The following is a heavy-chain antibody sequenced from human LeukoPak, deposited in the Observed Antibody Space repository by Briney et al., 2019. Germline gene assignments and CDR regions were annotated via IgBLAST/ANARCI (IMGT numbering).Heavy chain of an antibody. Sequence: SETLSLTCTVSGGSISSGGYYWSWIRQHPGKGLEWIGYTSYSGSTTYNPSLRSRVTIAADTSKNQFSLRLSSVTAADTAVYYCARETLRRAVRPLYYYGMDVWGQGTTVTVSS. V-gene: IGHV4-61*08. CDR1: GGSISSGGYY. CDR3: ARETLRRAVRPLYYYGMDV. D-gene: IGHD6-6*01. J-gene: IGHJ6*02. CDR2: TSYSGST.